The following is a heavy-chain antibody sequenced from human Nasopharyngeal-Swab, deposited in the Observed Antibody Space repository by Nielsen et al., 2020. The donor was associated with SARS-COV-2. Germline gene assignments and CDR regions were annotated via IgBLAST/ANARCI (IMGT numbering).Heavy chain of an antibody. D-gene: IGHD2-8*02. Sequence: WIRQPPGKGLEWIGEIYYSGSTTYNPSLKSRVTMSMDRSKNQFSLNLNSVTAADTAVYYCATKDYSGPYWPDFDFWGQGTLVTV. CDR2: IYYSGST. V-gene: IGHV4-28*01. CDR3: ATKDYSGPYWPDFDF. J-gene: IGHJ4*02.